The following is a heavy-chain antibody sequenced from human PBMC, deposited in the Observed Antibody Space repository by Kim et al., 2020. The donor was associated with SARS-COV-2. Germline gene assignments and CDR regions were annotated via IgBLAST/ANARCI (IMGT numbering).Heavy chain of an antibody. D-gene: IGHD3-22*01. Sequence: ASVKVSCKASGYTFTTHAIHWVRQAPGQRLEWMGWINPGIGNTKYSQRFQGRVTITRDTSASTAYMELSSLRSEDTALYYCARDRGPLHSSGHYNEINWFDPWGQGTLVTVSS. CDR2: INPGIGNT. V-gene: IGHV1-3*01. J-gene: IGHJ5*02. CDR3: ARDRGPLHSSGHYNEINWFDP. CDR1: GYTFTTHA.